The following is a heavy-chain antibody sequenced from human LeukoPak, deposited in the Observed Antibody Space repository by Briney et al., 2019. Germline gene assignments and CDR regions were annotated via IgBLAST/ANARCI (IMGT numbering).Heavy chain of an antibody. J-gene: IGHJ5*01. Sequence: GGSLRLSCAASGFISRGYWMSWVRQAPGKGLEWVANIKQDGSEKYYVDSVKGRFTISRDNAKNSLYLEMNNLRAEDTALYYCAREYSGSGSYDSWGHGTLVTVSS. V-gene: IGHV3-7*01. CDR3: AREYSGSGSYDS. CDR2: IKQDGSEK. CDR1: GFISRGYW. D-gene: IGHD3-10*01.